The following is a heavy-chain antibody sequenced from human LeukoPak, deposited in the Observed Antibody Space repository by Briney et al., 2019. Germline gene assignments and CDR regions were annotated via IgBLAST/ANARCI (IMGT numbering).Heavy chain of an antibody. CDR1: GFTFSRYG. J-gene: IGHJ4*02. D-gene: IGHD2/OR15-2a*01. Sequence: GGSLRLSFAASGFTFSRYGMHWVRQAPGKGLEWVAVIWYDGSIEYYADSVKGRFTISKDNSRNTLYLQMNSLRAEDTAIFYCAKADEMNMDYWGQGTLVTVSS. CDR2: IWYDGSIE. V-gene: IGHV3-33*06. CDR3: AKADEMNMDY.